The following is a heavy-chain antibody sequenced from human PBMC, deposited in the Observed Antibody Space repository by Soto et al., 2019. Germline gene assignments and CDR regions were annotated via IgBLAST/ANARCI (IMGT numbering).Heavy chain of an antibody. D-gene: IGHD6-25*01. Sequence: PGGSLRLSCAASGFTFSSYAMHWVRQAPGKGLEWVAVISYDGSNKYYADSVKGRSTISRDNAKNSLYLEMNSLRVEDTAVYYCVRVWRLVGRYGMDVWGQGTTVTVSS. CDR3: VRVWRLVGRYGMDV. CDR1: GFTFSSYA. CDR2: ISYDGSNK. J-gene: IGHJ6*02. V-gene: IGHV3-30-3*01.